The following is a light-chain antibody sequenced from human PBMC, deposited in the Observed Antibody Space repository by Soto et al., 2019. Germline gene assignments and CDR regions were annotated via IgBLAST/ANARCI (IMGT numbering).Light chain of an antibody. Sequence: QSALTQPASLSGSPGQSITISCTGTISDVGSYNLVSWYQQHPGKAPKLMIYEGSKRPSGVSNRFSGSKSGNTASLTISGLQAEDEADYYCCSYAGNSLYVFGTGTKVNVL. CDR2: EGS. CDR1: ISDVGSYNL. CDR3: CSYAGNSLYV. V-gene: IGLV2-23*01. J-gene: IGLJ1*01.